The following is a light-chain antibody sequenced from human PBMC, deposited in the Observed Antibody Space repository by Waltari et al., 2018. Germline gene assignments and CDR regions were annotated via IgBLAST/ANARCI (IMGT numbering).Light chain of an antibody. J-gene: IGKJ1*01. CDR1: ESISSS. V-gene: IGKV3-15*01. CDR2: CAS. Sequence: EIVMTQSPATLSVSPGERATLPCRASESISSSLAWYQQKPGQAPRLLIYCASTRATGIPARFSGSGSGTEFTFTISSLQSEDFAVYYCQQYNNRPPWTFGQGTKVEIK. CDR3: QQYNNRPPWT.